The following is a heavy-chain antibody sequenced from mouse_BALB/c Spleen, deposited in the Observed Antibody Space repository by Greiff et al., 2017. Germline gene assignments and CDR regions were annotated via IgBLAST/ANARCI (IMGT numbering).Heavy chain of an antibody. CDR3: ASSRTTTVGATGFDY. D-gene: IGHD1-1*01. V-gene: IGHV14-1*02. Sequence: EVQLQQSGAELVRPGALVKLSCKASGFNITGYDINWVRQRPEQGLEWIGWIFPEDGSTMYNEKFKGKAKVTTDISSSTAYLQLSRLTSEDTAVYSCASSRTTTVGATGFDYWGEGTTVTVSS. CDR1: GFNITGYD. J-gene: IGHJ2*01. CDR2: IFPEDGST.